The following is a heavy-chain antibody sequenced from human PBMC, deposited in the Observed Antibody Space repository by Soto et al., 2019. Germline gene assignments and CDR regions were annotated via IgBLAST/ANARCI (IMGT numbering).Heavy chain of an antibody. D-gene: IGHD6-13*01. V-gene: IGHV4-59*01. CDR2: IYDSGRT. CDR3: ARCPLSAGYLHYYSMDV. Sequence: SETLSLTCTVSGGSISSYYWNWIRQAPGKGLEWIGYIYDSGRTNYNPSLKSRVTISGDTSKNQFSLKLSSVTAADTAVYYCARCPLSAGYLHYYSMDVWGKGTTVTVSS. CDR1: GGSISSYY. J-gene: IGHJ6*03.